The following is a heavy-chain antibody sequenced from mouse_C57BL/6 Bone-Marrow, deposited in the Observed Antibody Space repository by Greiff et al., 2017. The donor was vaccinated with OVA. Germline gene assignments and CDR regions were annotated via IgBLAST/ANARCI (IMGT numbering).Heavy chain of an antibody. CDR3: ARRRDGFMDY. CDR2: IYPGGGYT. D-gene: IGHD2-3*01. CDR1: GYTFTNYW. Sequence: QVQLQQSGAELVRPGTSVKMSCKASGYTFTNYWIGWAKQRPGHGLEWIGDIYPGGGYTNYNEKFKGKATLTADKSSSTAYMQFSSLTSEDSAIYYCARRRDGFMDYWGQGTSVTVSS. V-gene: IGHV1-63*01. J-gene: IGHJ4*01.